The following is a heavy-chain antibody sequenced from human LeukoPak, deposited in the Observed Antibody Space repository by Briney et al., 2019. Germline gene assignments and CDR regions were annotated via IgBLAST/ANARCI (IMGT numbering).Heavy chain of an antibody. CDR2: ISAYNGNT. CDR1: GYTFTSYG. CDR3: ARDLIVSSSWCWDY. V-gene: IGHV1-18*01. Sequence: ASVKVSCKASGYTFTSYGISWVRQAPGQGLEWMGWISAYNGNTNYAQKLQGRVTMTTDTSTSTAYMELRSLRSDDTAVYYCARDLIVSSSWCWDYWGQGTLVTVSS. D-gene: IGHD6-13*01. J-gene: IGHJ4*02.